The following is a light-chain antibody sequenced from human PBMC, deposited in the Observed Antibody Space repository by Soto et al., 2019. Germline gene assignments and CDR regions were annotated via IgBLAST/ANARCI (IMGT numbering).Light chain of an antibody. CDR1: QSVSSTY. CDR2: GAS. V-gene: IGKV3-20*01. J-gene: IGKJ1*01. Sequence: EIVLTQSPGTLSLSPGERATLSCRASQSVSSTYLIWYQQKPGQAPRLLIYGASTRATGIPARFSGSGSGTEFTLTISRLEPEDFAVYYCQQYGSSGTFGQGTKVDIK. CDR3: QQYGSSGT.